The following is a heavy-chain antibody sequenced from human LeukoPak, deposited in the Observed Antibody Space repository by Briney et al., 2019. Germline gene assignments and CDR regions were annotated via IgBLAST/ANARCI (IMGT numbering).Heavy chain of an antibody. CDR1: GGSIRSYY. J-gene: IGHJ3*02. CDR3: ARVGLYYFDSSGYYNPDGFDI. CDR2: IYYNGST. V-gene: IGHV4-59*01. Sequence: SETLSLTCTVSGGSIRSYYWSWIRQPPGKGLEWIGYIYYNGSTNYNPSLKSRVTISIDTSKNQFSLKLSSVTAADTAVYYCARVGLYYFDSSGYYNPDGFDIWGQGTMVTVSS. D-gene: IGHD3-22*01.